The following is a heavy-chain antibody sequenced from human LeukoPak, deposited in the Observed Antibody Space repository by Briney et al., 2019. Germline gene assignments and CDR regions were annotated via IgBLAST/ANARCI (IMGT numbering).Heavy chain of an antibody. CDR2: ISVYNGKT. CDR3: ARAGLPRDYYYMDV. D-gene: IGHD4-11*01. V-gene: IGHV1-18*04. J-gene: IGHJ6*03. CDR1: GYTFTSYY. Sequence: GASVKVSCKASGYTFTSYYMHWVRQAPGQGLEWMGWISVYNGKTNYAQKFQGRVTMTTDTSTSTAYMELRSLRSDDTAVFYCARAGLPRDYYYMDVWGKGATVTVSS.